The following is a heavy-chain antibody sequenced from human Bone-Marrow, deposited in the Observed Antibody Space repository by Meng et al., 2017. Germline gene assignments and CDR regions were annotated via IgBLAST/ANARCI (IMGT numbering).Heavy chain of an antibody. J-gene: IGHJ6*02. Sequence: GESLKISCKGSGYSFTSYWIGWVRQRPGKGLEWMGIIYPGDSDTRYSRSVQGQVTISADKSISTAYLQWSSLKASDTAMYYCARLRYDIVTGYYDRNYYYYGMDFWGQGTTVTVSS. CDR1: GYSFTSYW. CDR3: ARLRYDIVTGYYDRNYYYYGMDF. V-gene: IGHV5-51*01. D-gene: IGHD3-9*01. CDR2: IYPGDSDT.